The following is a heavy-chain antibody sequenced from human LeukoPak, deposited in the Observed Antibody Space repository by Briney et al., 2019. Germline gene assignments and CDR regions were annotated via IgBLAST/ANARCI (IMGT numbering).Heavy chain of an antibody. CDR1: GYTFTSYY. J-gene: IGHJ6*02. Sequence: ASVKVSCKASGYTFTSYYMHWVRQAPGQGLEWMGIINPSGGRTSYAQKFQGRVTMTRDTSTSTVYMELSSLRSEDTAVYYCARDVPYSSGWSYYYYYGMDDWGQGTTVTVS. D-gene: IGHD6-19*01. CDR2: INPSGGRT. V-gene: IGHV1-46*01. CDR3: ARDVPYSSGWSYYYYYGMDD.